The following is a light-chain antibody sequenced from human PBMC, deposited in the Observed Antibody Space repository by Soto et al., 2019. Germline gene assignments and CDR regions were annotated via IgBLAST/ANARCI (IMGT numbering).Light chain of an antibody. CDR2: SIN. Sequence: QSVLTQPPSASGTPGQRVTISCSGRSSNIGSNTVNWYQQLPGTAPKLLIYSINQRPSGVPDRFSGSKSGTSASLAISGLQSEDEADYFCAAWDDSLNGYVFGTGTKLTVL. J-gene: IGLJ1*01. CDR3: AAWDDSLNGYV. CDR1: SSNIGSNT. V-gene: IGLV1-44*01.